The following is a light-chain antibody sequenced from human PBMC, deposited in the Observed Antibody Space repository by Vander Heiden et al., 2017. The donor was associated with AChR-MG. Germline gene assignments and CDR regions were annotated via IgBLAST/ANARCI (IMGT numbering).Light chain of an antibody. CDR2: RDN. CDR1: NIGSRN. CDR3: QVWGDDNAGV. Sequence: YEVTQTLSVSVALGQTARITCGGNNIGSRNVQWYQQKPGQAPLMVIYRDNNRPSGIPERFAGSNSGNSATLTIGRAQVGDEADYFCQVWGDDNAGVFGGGTKLTVL. J-gene: IGLJ3*02. V-gene: IGLV3-9*01.